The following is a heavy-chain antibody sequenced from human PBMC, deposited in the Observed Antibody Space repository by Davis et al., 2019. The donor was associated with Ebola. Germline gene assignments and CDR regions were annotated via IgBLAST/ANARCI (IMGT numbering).Heavy chain of an antibody. CDR2: ISYDGSNK. CDR3: ARASGTVTTKGRENYYYGMDV. J-gene: IGHJ6*02. Sequence: GESLKISCAASGFTFSSYAMHWVRQAPGKGLEWVAVISYDGSNKYYADSVKGRFTISRDNAKNSLYLQMNSLRDEDTAVYYCARASGTVTTKGRENYYYGMDVWGQGTTVTVSS. D-gene: IGHD4-17*01. CDR1: GFTFSSYA. V-gene: IGHV3-30-3*01.